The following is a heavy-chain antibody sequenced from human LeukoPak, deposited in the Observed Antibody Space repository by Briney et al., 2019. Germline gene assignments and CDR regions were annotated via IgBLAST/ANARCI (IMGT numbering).Heavy chain of an antibody. Sequence: ASVKVSCKASGYTFTGYYMHWVRQAPGQGLEWMGWINPNSGGTNYAQKFQGRVTMTRDTSISTAYMELSRLRSDDTAVYYCARDLGDSGSYCYDYWGQGTLATVSS. J-gene: IGHJ4*02. D-gene: IGHD1-26*01. CDR3: ARDLGDSGSYCYDY. CDR2: INPNSGGT. CDR1: GYTFTGYY. V-gene: IGHV1-2*02.